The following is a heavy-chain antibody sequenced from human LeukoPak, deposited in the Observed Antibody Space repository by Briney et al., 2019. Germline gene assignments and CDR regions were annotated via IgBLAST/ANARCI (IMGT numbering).Heavy chain of an antibody. CDR2: ISGSGFST. D-gene: IGHD6-13*01. CDR3: AKDRLAAAPSCFAY. J-gene: IGHJ4*02. V-gene: IGHV3-23*01. CDR1: GFTFSSYD. Sequence: GGSLRLSCAASGFTFSSYDMSWVRQAPGKGLEWVSGISGSGFSTFYADSVKGRFTISRDNSKNTLYLQMDSLSAEDTAVYYCAKDRLAAAPSCFAYWGQGTLVTVSS.